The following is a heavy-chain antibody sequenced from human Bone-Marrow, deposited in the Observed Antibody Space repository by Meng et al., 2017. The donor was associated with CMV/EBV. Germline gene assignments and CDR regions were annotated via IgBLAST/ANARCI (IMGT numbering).Heavy chain of an antibody. D-gene: IGHD6-13*01. Sequence: HLHVAHLALVNPSATLSLTPTVSGGSLSTGDYYWSWIRQPTGKGLEWIGYIYYSGSTYYNPSLKSRVTISVDTSKNQFSLKLSSVTAADTAVYYCAGTPIAAAGLFDYWGQGTLVTVSS. CDR3: AGTPIAAAGLFDY. CDR1: GGSLSTGDYY. J-gene: IGHJ4*02. CDR2: IYYSGST. V-gene: IGHV4-30-4*02.